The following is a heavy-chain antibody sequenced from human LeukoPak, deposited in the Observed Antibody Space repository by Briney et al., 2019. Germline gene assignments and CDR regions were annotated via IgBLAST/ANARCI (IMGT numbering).Heavy chain of an antibody. Sequence: ASVTVSCKASGYTFTGYYMHWVRQAPGQGLEWMGWINPNSGGTNYAQKFQGRVTITRDTSISTAYMDLRSLRSDDTAVYYCARDLRYSSGWSASGMDVWGKGTTVTISS. CDR3: ARDLRYSSGWSASGMDV. CDR1: GYTFTGYY. V-gene: IGHV1-2*02. J-gene: IGHJ6*03. D-gene: IGHD6-19*01. CDR2: INPNSGGT.